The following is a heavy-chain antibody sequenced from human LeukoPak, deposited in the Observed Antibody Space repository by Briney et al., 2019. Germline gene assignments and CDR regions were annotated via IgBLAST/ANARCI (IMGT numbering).Heavy chain of an antibody. D-gene: IGHD3-9*01. CDR2: MNPNSGNT. CDR3: ARGAVYYDILTGYYNPNWFDP. CDR1: GYTFTSYD. V-gene: IGHV1-8*01. Sequence: GASVKVSCKASGYTFTSYDINWVRQATGQGLEWMGWMNPNSGNTGYAQKFQGRVTMTRNTSISTAYMELSSLRSEDTAVYYCARGAVYYDILTGYYNPNWFDPWGQGTLVTVSS. J-gene: IGHJ5*02.